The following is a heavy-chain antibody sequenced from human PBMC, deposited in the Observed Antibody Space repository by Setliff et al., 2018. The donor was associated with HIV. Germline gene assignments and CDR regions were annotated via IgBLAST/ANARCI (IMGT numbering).Heavy chain of an antibody. V-gene: IGHV3-21*01. J-gene: IGHJ4*02. CDR3: VRSPSGNSSTYYWAFDF. Sequence: PGGSLRLSCVTSGFTFTSHSMNWVRLRPGKGLEWVASISGSGTYTHYADSVRGRFTVSRDNAKNSLWLQLDSLKVEDTALYFCVRSPSGNSSTYYWAFDFWGQGAPVTVSS. CDR2: ISGSGTYT. D-gene: IGHD3-22*01. CDR1: GFTFTSHS.